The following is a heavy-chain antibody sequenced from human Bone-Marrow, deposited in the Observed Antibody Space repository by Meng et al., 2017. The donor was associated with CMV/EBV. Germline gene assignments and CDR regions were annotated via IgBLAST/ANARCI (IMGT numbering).Heavy chain of an antibody. Sequence: ASLKISCASSGITFSNYSMNWLRQAPGKGLEWVSSISSSSSYIYYADLVKGRFTISRDNAKNSLYLQMNSLSAEDTAVYYCARGLREVVTAAIAVNWFDPWGQGTLVTVSS. J-gene: IGHJ5*02. D-gene: IGHD2-2*02. CDR3: ARGLREVVTAAIAVNWFDP. V-gene: IGHV3-21*01. CDR2: ISSSSSYI. CDR1: GITFSNYS.